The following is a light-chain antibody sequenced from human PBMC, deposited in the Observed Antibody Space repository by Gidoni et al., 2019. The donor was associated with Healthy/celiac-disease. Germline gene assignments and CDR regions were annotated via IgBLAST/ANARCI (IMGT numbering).Light chain of an antibody. Sequence: DIVMTHSPLSLPVTPGEPAYISCRSSQSLLHSNGYNYLDWYLQNPGQSPQLLIYLGSNRASGVPDRCSGSGSGKDITMKISREEAEDVGVYYCMQDLQTPITFGQGTRLEIK. V-gene: IGKV2-28*01. CDR1: QSLLHSNGYNY. CDR3: MQDLQTPIT. J-gene: IGKJ5*01. CDR2: LGS.